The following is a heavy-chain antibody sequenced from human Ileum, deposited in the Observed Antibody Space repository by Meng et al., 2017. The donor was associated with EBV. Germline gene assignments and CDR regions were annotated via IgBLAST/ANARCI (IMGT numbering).Heavy chain of an antibody. CDR3: ARYRLQNDYGDQLCYFDY. Sequence: QVQLKPWGAGLLKPSATLSLTCAVYGGSFSGYYWSWLRQPPGKGLEWIGEINHSGNTNYNPSLKSRVNISLDTSKNQFSLKLSSVTAADTAVYYCARYRLQNDYGDQLCYFDYLGQGTLVTVSS. J-gene: IGHJ4*02. D-gene: IGHD4-17*01. CDR1: GGSFSGYY. CDR2: INHSGNT. V-gene: IGHV4-34*01.